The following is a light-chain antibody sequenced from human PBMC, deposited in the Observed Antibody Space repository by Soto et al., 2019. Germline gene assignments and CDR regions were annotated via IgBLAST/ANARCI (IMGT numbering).Light chain of an antibody. CDR3: CSYAASTTLYV. V-gene: IGLV2-23*01. J-gene: IGLJ1*01. CDR1: SSDVGSYNL. CDR2: EAF. Sequence: QSALTQPASVSGSPGQSITISCTGTSSDVGSYNLVSWYQQHPGTAPKLMIYEAFKRPSGVSNRFSGSKSGDTASLTISGLQAEDEAAYYCCSYAASTTLYVFGTGTKVTVL.